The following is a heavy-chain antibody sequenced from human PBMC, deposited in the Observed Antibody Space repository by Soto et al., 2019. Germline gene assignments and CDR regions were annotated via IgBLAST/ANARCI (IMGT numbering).Heavy chain of an antibody. J-gene: IGHJ3*02. CDR3: ARGHYYGSGRSDAFDI. CDR2: MNPNSGNT. V-gene: IGHV1-8*01. CDR1: GYTFTSYD. Sequence: QVPLVQSGAEVKKPGASVKVSCKASGYTFTSYDINWVRQATGQGLEWMGWMNPNSGNTGYAQKFQGRVTMTRNTSISTAYMELSSLRSEDTAVYYCARGHYYGSGRSDAFDIWGQGTMVTVSS. D-gene: IGHD3-10*01.